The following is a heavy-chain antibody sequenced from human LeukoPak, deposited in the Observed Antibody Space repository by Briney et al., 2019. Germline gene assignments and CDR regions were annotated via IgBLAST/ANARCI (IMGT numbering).Heavy chain of an antibody. CDR3: ARISLGAIWGYYYGMDV. CDR1: GGSFSSYS. CDR2: IIPIFDTA. D-gene: IGHD1-26*01. Sequence: SVKVSCKASGGSFSSYSISWVRQAPGQGLEWMGGIIPIFDTADYAQKFQGRVTITADESTSTAYMELSSLRSEDTAVFYCARISLGAIWGYYYGMDVWGQGTTVTVSS. V-gene: IGHV1-69*13. J-gene: IGHJ6*02.